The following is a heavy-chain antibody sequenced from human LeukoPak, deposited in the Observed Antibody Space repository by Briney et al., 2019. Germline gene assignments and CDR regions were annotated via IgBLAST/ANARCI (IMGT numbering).Heavy chain of an antibody. V-gene: IGHV3-53*01. D-gene: IGHD2-15*01. CDR1: GLTVSRNY. J-gene: IGHJ4*02. CDR2: IYSGGST. CDR3: AKWGGDIVVVVAALWYFDY. Sequence: GGSLRLSCAASGLTVSRNYMSWVRQAPGKGLESVSVIYSGGSTYYADSVRGRFTISRDNSKNTLYLQMNSLRAEDTAVYYCAKWGGDIVVVVAALWYFDYWGQGTLVTVSS.